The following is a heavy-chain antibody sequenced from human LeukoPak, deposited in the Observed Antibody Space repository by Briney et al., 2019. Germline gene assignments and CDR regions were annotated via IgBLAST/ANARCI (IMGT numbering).Heavy chain of an antibody. V-gene: IGHV1-18*01. J-gene: IGHJ5*02. CDR2: ISAYNGNT. CDR3: ARAFAILNWFDP. D-gene: IGHD3-3*01. Sequence: ASVKDSCKASGYTFTSYGISWVRQAPGQGLEWMGWISAYNGNTNYAQKLQGRVTMTTDTSTSTAYMELRSLRSDDTAVYYCARAFAILNWFDPWGQGTLVTVSS. CDR1: GYTFTSYG.